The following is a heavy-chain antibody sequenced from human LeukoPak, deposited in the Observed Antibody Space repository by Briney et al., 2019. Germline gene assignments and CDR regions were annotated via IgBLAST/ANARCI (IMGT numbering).Heavy chain of an antibody. CDR2: IYTSGST. J-gene: IGHJ4*02. CDR3: ARDVGGYNYGYSLDY. CDR1: GGSISTYY. V-gene: IGHV4-4*07. Sequence: SETLSLTCTVSGGSISTYYCSWIRQPAGKGLEWIGRIYTSGSTSYNSSLKSRVTISVDTSKNQFSLKLSSVTAADTAVYYCARDVGGYNYGYSLDYWGQGTLVSVSS. D-gene: IGHD5-18*01.